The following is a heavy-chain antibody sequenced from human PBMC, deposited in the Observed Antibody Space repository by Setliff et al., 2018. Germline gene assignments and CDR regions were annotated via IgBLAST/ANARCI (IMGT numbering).Heavy chain of an antibody. CDR2: ISNSGGGT. J-gene: IGHJ4*02. Sequence: TGGSLRLSCAASGFTFSSYAMSWVRQAPGKGLEWVSAISNSGGGTYYADSVKGRFTISRDNSKNTLFLQMNSLRAEDTAVYYCAKDVAITIFGVVTSSPHWGQGTLVTVSS. CDR3: AKDVAITIFGVVTSSPH. V-gene: IGHV3-23*01. D-gene: IGHD3-3*01. CDR1: GFTFSSYA.